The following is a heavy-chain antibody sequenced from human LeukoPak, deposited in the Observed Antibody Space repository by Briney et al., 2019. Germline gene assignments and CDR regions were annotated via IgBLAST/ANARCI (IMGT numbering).Heavy chain of an antibody. V-gene: IGHV4-30-2*01. D-gene: IGHD6-19*01. Sequence: PSQTLSLTCTVSGGPISSGGYYWSWIRQPPGKGLEWIGYIYHSGSTYYNPSLKSRVTISVDTSKNQFSLKLSSVTAADTAVYYCARVRSSGWYVLALFDYWGQGTLVTVSS. J-gene: IGHJ4*02. CDR2: IYHSGST. CDR3: ARVRSSGWYVLALFDY. CDR1: GGPISSGGYY.